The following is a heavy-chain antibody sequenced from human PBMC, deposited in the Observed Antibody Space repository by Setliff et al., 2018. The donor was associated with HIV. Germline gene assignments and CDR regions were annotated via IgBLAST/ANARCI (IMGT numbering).Heavy chain of an antibody. CDR3: TKDWGGGGGAPLDP. CDR2: IKRKTDGGTT. V-gene: IGHV3-15*01. Sequence: PGGSLRLSCTASGFTFINAWLTWVRQAPGKGLEWIARIKRKTDGGTTDYAAPVKGRFTISRDDARNTLYLQMNNLKTEDTAMYYCTKDWGGGGGAPLDPWGQGTLVTVSS. J-gene: IGHJ5*02. CDR1: GFTFINAW. D-gene: IGHD2-21*01.